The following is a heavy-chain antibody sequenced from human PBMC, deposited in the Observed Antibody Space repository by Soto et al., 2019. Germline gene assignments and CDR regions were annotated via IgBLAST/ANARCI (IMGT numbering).Heavy chain of an antibody. D-gene: IGHD3-22*01. Sequence: DVRLLESGGGLVQPGGSLRLSCAASGFTFSSYAMSWVRQAPGKGLEWVSTISHSGDITYDADSVKGRFTTSRDNSNNTLFLQMKSLRAEDTALYYCAKSLASSGYAADCWGQGTLVTVSS. CDR1: GFTFSSYA. V-gene: IGHV3-23*01. J-gene: IGHJ4*02. CDR2: ISHSGDIT. CDR3: AKSLASSGYAADC.